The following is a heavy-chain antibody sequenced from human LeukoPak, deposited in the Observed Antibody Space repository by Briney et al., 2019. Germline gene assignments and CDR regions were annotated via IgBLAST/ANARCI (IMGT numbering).Heavy chain of an antibody. Sequence: GRSLRLSCAASGFTFSSYGMHWVRQAPGKGLEWVAVISYDGSNKYYADSVKGRFTISRDNSKNTLYLQMNSLRAEDTAVYYCAKYMDIVVVVAATDAFDIWGQGTMVTVSS. CDR2: ISYDGSNK. CDR1: GFTFSSYG. J-gene: IGHJ3*02. D-gene: IGHD2-15*01. V-gene: IGHV3-30*18. CDR3: AKYMDIVVVVAATDAFDI.